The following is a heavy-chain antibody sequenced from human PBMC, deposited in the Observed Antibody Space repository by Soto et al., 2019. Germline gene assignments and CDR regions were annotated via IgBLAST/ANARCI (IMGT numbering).Heavy chain of an antibody. J-gene: IGHJ6*02. V-gene: IGHV1-69*13. CDR1: GGTFSSYA. D-gene: IGHD2-15*01. CDR3: ARAYCSGGSCYSLLVPPLYGMDV. Sequence: ASVKVSCKASGGTFSSYAISWVRQAPGQGLEWMGGIIPIFGTANYAQKFQGRVTITADESTSTAYMELSSLRSEDTAVYYCARAYCSGGSCYSLLVPPLYGMDVWGQGTTVTVSS. CDR2: IIPIFGTA.